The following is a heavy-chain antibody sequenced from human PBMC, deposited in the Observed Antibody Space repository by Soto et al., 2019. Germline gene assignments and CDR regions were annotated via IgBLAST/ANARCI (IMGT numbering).Heavy chain of an antibody. CDR1: GGSISSYY. CDR3: ARAPSYFDWSLDY. V-gene: IGHV4-59*01. CDR2: IYYSGST. D-gene: IGHD3-9*01. Sequence: SETLSLTCTVSGGSISSYYRSWIRQPPGKGLEWIGYIYYSGSTNYNPSLKSRVTISVDTSKNQFSLKLSSVTAADTAVYYCARAPSYFDWSLDYWGRGTLVTVSS. J-gene: IGHJ4*02.